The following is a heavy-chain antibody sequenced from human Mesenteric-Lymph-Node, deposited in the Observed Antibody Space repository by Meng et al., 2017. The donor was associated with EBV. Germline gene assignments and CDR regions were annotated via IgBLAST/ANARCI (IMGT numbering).Heavy chain of an antibody. V-gene: IGHV4-34*01. D-gene: IGHD6-13*01. CDR3: ARKEQQLVHYFDY. J-gene: IGHJ4*02. CDR2: INHSGST. Sequence: QGQLQQGGAGLLKPSATLSLTCAVYGGAFSGYYWSWIRQPPGKGLEWIGEINHSGSTNYNPSLKSRVTISVDTSKNQFSLKLSSVTAADTAVYYCARKEQQLVHYFDYWGQGTLVTVSS. CDR1: GGAFSGYY.